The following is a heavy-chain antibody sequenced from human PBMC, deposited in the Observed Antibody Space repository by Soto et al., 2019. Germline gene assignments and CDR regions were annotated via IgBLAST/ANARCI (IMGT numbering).Heavy chain of an antibody. V-gene: IGHV1-46*01. CDR3: ARDLAAGDH. Sequence: QVQLVQSGAEVKKPGASVKVSSRTSGYTFTHYYIHWVRQAPGQGLEWLGIINPASGSTNYAQDFQGRVTLTMDTSTTTVYMELSGLRAKDTAIFYCARDLAAGDHWGQGTLVTVSS. D-gene: IGHD6-13*01. CDR1: GYTFTHYY. J-gene: IGHJ4*02. CDR2: INPASGST.